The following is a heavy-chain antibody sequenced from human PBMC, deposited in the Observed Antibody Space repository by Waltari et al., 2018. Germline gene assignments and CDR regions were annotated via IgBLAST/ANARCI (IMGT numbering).Heavy chain of an antibody. CDR2: GRNRGGT. J-gene: IGHJ4*02. Sequence: FWNWVRQPPGKGLEWIGYGRNRGGTKYSPSLNSRATISVDRSSNQVSLKLTSATTADTAVYYCAQWNAPNRCFDSWGQGTLVTVSS. V-gene: IGHV4-59*12. CDR3: AQWNAPNRCFDS. CDR1: F. D-gene: IGHD1-1*01.